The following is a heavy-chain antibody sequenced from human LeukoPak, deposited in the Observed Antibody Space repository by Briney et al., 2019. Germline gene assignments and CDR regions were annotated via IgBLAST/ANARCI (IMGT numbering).Heavy chain of an antibody. V-gene: IGHV3-7*01. Sequence: PGGSLRLSCAASGFSFGNFWMSWVRQAPGRGLQWVASMKGDASLIYYVDSVKGRFTISRDNARNSLYMQMNSLRAEDTAVYYCARASIWMGIWYYMDVWGKGTTVTISS. J-gene: IGHJ6*03. D-gene: IGHD1-1*01. CDR3: ARASIWMGIWYYMDV. CDR1: GFSFGNFW. CDR2: MKGDASLI.